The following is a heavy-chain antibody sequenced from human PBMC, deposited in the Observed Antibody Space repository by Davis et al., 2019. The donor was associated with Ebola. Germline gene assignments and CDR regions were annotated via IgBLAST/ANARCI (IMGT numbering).Heavy chain of an antibody. D-gene: IGHD2-8*02. V-gene: IGHV5-51*01. CDR1: GFDFTKYW. Sequence: PGGPLRPSCKGPGFDFTKYWNAWVRQMPGKGLEWMGIIYPGDSDTRYSPSFQGQVTISADKSISTAYLQWSSLKASDTAMYYCASTGLGVSTGGVYWGQGTLVTVSS. CDR2: IYPGDSDT. J-gene: IGHJ1*01. CDR3: ASTGLGVSTGGVY.